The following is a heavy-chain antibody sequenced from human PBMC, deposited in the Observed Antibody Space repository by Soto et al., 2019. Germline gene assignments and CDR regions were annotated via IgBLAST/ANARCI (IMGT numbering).Heavy chain of an antibody. J-gene: IGHJ4*02. CDR1: GYTFTSYG. V-gene: IGHV1-18*04. Sequence: GSVKVSCKASGYTFTSYGISWVRQAPGQGLEWMGWISAYNGNTNYAQKLQGRVTMTTDTSTSTAYMELRSLRSDDTAVYYCARDRREVLRYFDWLSPFDYWGQGTLVTVYS. CDR2: ISAYNGNT. D-gene: IGHD3-9*01. CDR3: ARDRREVLRYFDWLSPFDY.